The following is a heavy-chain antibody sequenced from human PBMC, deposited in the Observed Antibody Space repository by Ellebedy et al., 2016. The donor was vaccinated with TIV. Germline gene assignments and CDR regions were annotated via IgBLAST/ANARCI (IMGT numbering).Heavy chain of an antibody. CDR3: VRGLVGYSSVYGY. Sequence: GESLKISRAASGFPFSRYWMSWVRQAPGKGLERVANINPDGSDQYYVGSVKGRFTISRDNPKNSLSLQMSSLRAEDTAVYYCVRGLVGYSSVYGYWGQGTLVTVSS. CDR1: GFPFSRYW. J-gene: IGHJ4*02. V-gene: IGHV3-7*03. CDR2: INPDGSDQ. D-gene: IGHD2-21*01.